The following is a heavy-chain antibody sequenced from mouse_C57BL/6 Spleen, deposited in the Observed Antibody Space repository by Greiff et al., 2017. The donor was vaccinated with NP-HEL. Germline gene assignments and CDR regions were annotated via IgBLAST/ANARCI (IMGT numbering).Heavy chain of an antibody. CDR3: TRDRTTVVDAMDY. D-gene: IGHD1-1*01. CDR1: GFTFSSYA. Sequence: EVQGVESGEGLVKPGGSLKLSCAASGFTFSSYAMSWVRQTPEKRLEWVAYISSGGDCIYYADTVKGRFTISRDNARNTLYLQMSSLKSEDTAMYYCTRDRTTVVDAMDYWGQGTSVTVSS. V-gene: IGHV5-9-1*02. CDR2: ISSGGDCI. J-gene: IGHJ4*01.